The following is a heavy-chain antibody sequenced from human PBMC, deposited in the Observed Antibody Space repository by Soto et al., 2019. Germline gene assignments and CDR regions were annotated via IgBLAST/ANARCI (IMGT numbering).Heavy chain of an antibody. J-gene: IGHJ3*01. CDR3: ATIAAPPAFDL. CDR1: GFTFSSYG. D-gene: IGHD2-15*01. V-gene: IGHV3-30*03. CDR2: ISFDGKIK. Sequence: VGSLRLSCAASGFTFSSYGMTWVRQAPGKGLEWVAVISFDGKIKYYADSVKGRFTISRDNSKNTLYLQINSLRAEATAVYYCATIAAPPAFDLWGQGTMV.